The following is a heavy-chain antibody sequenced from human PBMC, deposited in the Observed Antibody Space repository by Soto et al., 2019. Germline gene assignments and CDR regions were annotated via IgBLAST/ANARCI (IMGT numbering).Heavy chain of an antibody. V-gene: IGHV4-59*01. CDR1: GGSISSYY. Sequence: PSETLSLTCTVSGGSISSYYWSWIRQPPGKGLEWIGYIYYSGSTNYNPSLKSRVTISVDTSKNQFSLKLSSVTAADTAVYYCARVCKTTTSWGYYYYGMDVWGQGTTVTVSS. CDR2: IYYSGST. D-gene: IGHD1-1*01. J-gene: IGHJ6*02. CDR3: ARVCKTTTSWGYYYYGMDV.